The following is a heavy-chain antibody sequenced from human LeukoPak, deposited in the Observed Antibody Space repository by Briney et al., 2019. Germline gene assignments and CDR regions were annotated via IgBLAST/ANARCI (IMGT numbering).Heavy chain of an antibody. CDR3: ARVSSSWYGRKANHDAFDI. Sequence: ASVKVSCKVSGYTLTELSMHWVRQAPGKGLEWMGGFDPEDGETIYAQKFQGRVTMTEDTSTDTAYMELSSLRSEDTAVYYCARVSSSWYGRKANHDAFDIWGQGTMVTVSS. CDR1: GYTLTELS. V-gene: IGHV1-24*01. J-gene: IGHJ3*02. CDR2: FDPEDGET. D-gene: IGHD6-13*01.